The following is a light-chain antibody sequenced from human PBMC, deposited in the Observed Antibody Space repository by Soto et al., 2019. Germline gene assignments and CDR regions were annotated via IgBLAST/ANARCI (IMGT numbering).Light chain of an antibody. CDR1: QSVSSSY. V-gene: IGKV3-20*01. Sequence: EVVLTQSPGTLSLSPGERTTLSCRASQSVSSSYLAWYQQKPGQAPRLLIYAASSRATGIPDRFSGSGPGTDFTLTISRLEPEDFAVYYCQQYGSSRWTFGQGTKVEIK. J-gene: IGKJ1*01. CDR3: QQYGSSRWT. CDR2: AAS.